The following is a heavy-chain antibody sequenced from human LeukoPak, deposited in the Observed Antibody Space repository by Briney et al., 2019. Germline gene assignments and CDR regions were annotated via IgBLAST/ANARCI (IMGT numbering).Heavy chain of an antibody. V-gene: IGHV4-34*01. CDR1: GGSLSGYY. CDR3: AGRGATMNF. D-gene: IGHD5-24*01. J-gene: IGHJ4*02. CDR2: INHSGST. Sequence: SETLSLTCAVYGGSLSGYYWSWIRQPPGKGLEWIGEINHSGSTNYNPSLKSRVTISVDTSKNQFSLKLSSVTAADTAVYYCAGRGATMNFWGQGTLVTVSS.